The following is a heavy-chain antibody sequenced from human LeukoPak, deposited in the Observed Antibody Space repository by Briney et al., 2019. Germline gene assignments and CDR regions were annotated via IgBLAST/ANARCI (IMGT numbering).Heavy chain of an antibody. CDR2: INWNGGST. D-gene: IGHD3-16*01. J-gene: IGHJ4*02. CDR1: GFTFSSYG. V-gene: IGHV3-20*04. CDR3: TRDRAYGALDY. Sequence: GGSLRLSCAASGFTFSSYGMSWVRQAPGKGLEWVSGINWNGGSTGYADSVKGRFTISRDNAKNSVYLQMISLRDEDTAVYYCTRDRAYGALDYWGQGTLVTVSS.